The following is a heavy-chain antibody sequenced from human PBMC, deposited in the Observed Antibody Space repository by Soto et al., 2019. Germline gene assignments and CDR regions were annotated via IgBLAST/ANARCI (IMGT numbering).Heavy chain of an antibody. J-gene: IGHJ4*02. D-gene: IGHD1-7*01. Sequence: PSETLSLTCAVSGGSFTSNNWWTWVRQPPGQGLEWIGEIYRTGSTNYNPSLKSRVTISLDKSENQFSLKVTSLTAADTAVYYCTSRDPGTSVDYWGQGTLVTVSS. CDR3: TSRDPGTSVDY. CDR2: IYRTGST. CDR1: GGSFTSNNW. V-gene: IGHV4-4*02.